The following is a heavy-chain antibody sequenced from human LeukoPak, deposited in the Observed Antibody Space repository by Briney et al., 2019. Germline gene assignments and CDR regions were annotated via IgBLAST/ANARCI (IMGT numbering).Heavy chain of an antibody. V-gene: IGHV4-59*12. J-gene: IGHJ3*02. CDR3: ARDLAATRHAFDI. Sequence: PSETLSLTCTVSGGSISSYYWSWIRQPPGKGLEWIGYIYYSGSTNYNPSLKSRVTISVDTSKNQFSLKLTSVTAADTAVYYCARDLAATRHAFDIWGQGTMVTVSS. D-gene: IGHD5-24*01. CDR2: IYYSGST. CDR1: GGSISSYY.